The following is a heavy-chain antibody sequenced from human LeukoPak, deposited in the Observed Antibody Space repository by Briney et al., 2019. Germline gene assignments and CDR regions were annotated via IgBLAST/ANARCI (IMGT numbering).Heavy chain of an antibody. J-gene: IGHJ4*02. V-gene: IGHV3-7*01. CDR2: INQDGSGT. Sequence: VGSLRLSCVASGFRFGSFYMSWVRQAPGKGLEWVAQINQDGSGTFYVDSVRGRFTISRDNAETSAFLQMDSLTAEDTAVYYCVREQWYRLDYWGQGTLVTVSS. CDR1: GFRFGSFY. CDR3: VREQWYRLDY. D-gene: IGHD6-19*01.